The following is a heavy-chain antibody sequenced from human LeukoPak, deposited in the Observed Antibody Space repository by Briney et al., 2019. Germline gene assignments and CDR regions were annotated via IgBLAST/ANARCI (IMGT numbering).Heavy chain of an antibody. CDR2: IKQDGSEK. CDR1: GFTFSSYW. V-gene: IGHV3-7*01. Sequence: PGGSLRLSCAASGFTFSSYWMSWVRQAPGKGLEWVANIKQDGSEKYYVDSVKGRFTISRDNAKNSLYLQMNSLRAEDTAVYYCARRGTVTTTRTYWYFDLWGRGTLVTVSS. D-gene: IGHD4-17*01. CDR3: ARRGTVTTTRTYWYFDL. J-gene: IGHJ2*01.